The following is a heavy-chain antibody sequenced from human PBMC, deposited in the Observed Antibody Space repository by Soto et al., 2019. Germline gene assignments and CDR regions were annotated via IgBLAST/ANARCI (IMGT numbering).Heavy chain of an antibody. D-gene: IGHD3-22*01. Sequence: PRGSLRLSCAASGFTFSDYYMSWIRQAPGKGLEWVSYISSSGSTIYYADSVKGRVTMTRDTSISTAYMELSRLRSDDTAVYYCARDLMQIVVVINRYYYYGMDVWGQGTTVTVSS. CDR2: ISSSGSTI. CDR3: ARDLMQIVVVINRYYYYGMDV. V-gene: IGHV3-11*01. J-gene: IGHJ6*02. CDR1: GFTFSDYY.